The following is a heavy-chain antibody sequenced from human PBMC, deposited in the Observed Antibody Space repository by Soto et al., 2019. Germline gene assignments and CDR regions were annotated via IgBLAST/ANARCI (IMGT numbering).Heavy chain of an antibody. J-gene: IGHJ4*02. CDR2: FYYSGST. CDR1: GGSISSYY. Sequence: SETLSLTCTVSGGSISSYYWSWIRQPPGKGLELIGYFYYSGSTNYNPSLNSRVTISVDTSKNQFSLKLSSVTAADTAVYYCARGGRHWIDYWGQGTLVTVSS. V-gene: IGHV4-59*01. CDR3: ARGGRHWIDY. D-gene: IGHD1-1*01.